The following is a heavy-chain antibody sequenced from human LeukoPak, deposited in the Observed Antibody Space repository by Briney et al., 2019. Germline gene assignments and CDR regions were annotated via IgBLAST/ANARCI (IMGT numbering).Heavy chain of an antibody. V-gene: IGHV3-64*01. CDR1: RFTFNTYA. CDR2: ISSNGGST. D-gene: IGHD5-18*01. J-gene: IGHJ4*02. CDR3: ARTRSGYTYSSPDY. Sequence: PGGSLRLSCTASRFTFNTYAMHWVRQAPGKGLEYVSAISSNGGSTYYANSVKGRFTISRDNSKNTLYLQMGSLRIEDMAIYYCARTRSGYTYSSPDYWGQGTLVTVSS.